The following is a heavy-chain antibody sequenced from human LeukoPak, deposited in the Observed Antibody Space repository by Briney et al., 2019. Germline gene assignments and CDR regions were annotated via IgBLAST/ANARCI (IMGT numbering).Heavy chain of an antibody. CDR1: GGTFSSYA. J-gene: IGHJ4*02. D-gene: IGHD6-19*01. CDR2: IIPIFGTA. V-gene: IGHV1-69*05. Sequence: ASVKVSCKASGGTFSSYAISWVRQAPGQGLEWMGGIIPIFGTANYAQKFQGRVTMTRDTSMSTAYMELSSLRSEDTALYYCARGRIRYDDYSSGWFVFFEFWGQGSLVTVSS. CDR3: ARGRIRYDDYSSGWFVFFEF.